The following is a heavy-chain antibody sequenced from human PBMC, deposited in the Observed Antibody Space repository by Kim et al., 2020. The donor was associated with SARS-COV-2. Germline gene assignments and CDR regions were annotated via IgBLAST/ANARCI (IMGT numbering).Heavy chain of an antibody. CDR1: GFTFSSYA. CDR3: AKDLMITQYSGRGWAFDI. CDR2: ISGSGGST. J-gene: IGHJ3*02. D-gene: IGHD1-26*01. Sequence: GGSLRLSCAASGFTFSSYAMSWVRQAPGKGLEWVSAISGSGGSTYYADSVKGRFTISRDNSKNTLYLQMNSLRAEDTAVYYCAKDLMITQYSGRGWAFDIWGQGTMVTVSS. V-gene: IGHV3-23*01.